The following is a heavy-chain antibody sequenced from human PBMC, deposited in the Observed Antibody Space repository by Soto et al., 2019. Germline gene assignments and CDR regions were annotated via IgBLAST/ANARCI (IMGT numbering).Heavy chain of an antibody. CDR2: INHSGST. CDR3: ARSDYGRIDY. CDR1: GGSFSGYY. Sequence: SETLSLTCSVYGGSFSGYYWSWIRQPPGKGLEWIGEINHSGSTNYNPSLKSRVTISVDTSKNQFSLKLSSVTAADTAVYYCARSDYGRIDYWGQGTLVTVSS. J-gene: IGHJ4*02. V-gene: IGHV4-34*01. D-gene: IGHD4-17*01.